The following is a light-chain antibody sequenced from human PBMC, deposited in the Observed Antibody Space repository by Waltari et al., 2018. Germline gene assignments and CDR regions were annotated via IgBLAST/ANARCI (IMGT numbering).Light chain of an antibody. CDR3: QQYYSTPLT. Sequence: DIVMTQSPDSLAVSLGERATINCKSSQSVLYSSNNKNYLAWYQQKPGQPPKLLIYWASTRESGVPDRFSGSWSGTDFTLTISSLQAADVAVYYCQQYYSTPLTFGGGTKVEIK. CDR2: WAS. J-gene: IGKJ4*01. V-gene: IGKV4-1*01. CDR1: QSVLYSSNNKNY.